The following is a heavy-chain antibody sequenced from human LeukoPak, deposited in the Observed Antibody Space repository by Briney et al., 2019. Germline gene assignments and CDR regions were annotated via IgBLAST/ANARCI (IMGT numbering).Heavy chain of an antibody. CDR1: GGSISSGDYY. CDR3: AREGYDFWSGYFWAFDI. D-gene: IGHD3-3*01. CDR2: IYSSGST. Sequence: PSQTLSLTCTVSGGSISSGDYYWSWIRQPPGKGLEWIGRIYSSGSTNYNPSLKSRDTISVDTSKNQFSLKLSSVTAADTAVYYCAREGYDFWSGYFWAFDIWGQGTMVTVSS. V-gene: IGHV4-61*02. J-gene: IGHJ3*02.